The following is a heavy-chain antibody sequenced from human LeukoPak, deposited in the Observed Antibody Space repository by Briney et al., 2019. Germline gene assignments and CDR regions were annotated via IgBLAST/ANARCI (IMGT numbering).Heavy chain of an antibody. V-gene: IGHV3-33*01. CDR1: GFSFSTYG. D-gene: IGHD4-23*01. J-gene: IGHJ4*02. Sequence: GGSLRLSCAASGFSFSTYGMHWVRQAPGKGLEWVAVIWNDGSNKYYEDSVKGRFTISRDNLKNTLNLQMNSLRAEDTAVYYCARANGGLHTAEVDYWGQGTLVTVSS. CDR2: IWNDGSNK. CDR3: ARANGGLHTAEVDY.